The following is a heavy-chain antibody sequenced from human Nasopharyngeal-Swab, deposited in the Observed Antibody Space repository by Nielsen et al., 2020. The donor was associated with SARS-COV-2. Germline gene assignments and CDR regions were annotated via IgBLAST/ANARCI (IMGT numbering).Heavy chain of an antibody. CDR3: VGSSWYGDYYYYYGMDV. J-gene: IGHJ6*02. D-gene: IGHD6-13*01. CDR2: IYYSGST. CDR1: GGSISSSSYY. Sequence: VSLRLSCTVSGGSISSSSYYWGWIRQPPGKGLEWIGSIYYSGSTYYNPSLKSRVTISVDTSNNQFSLKLSSVTAADTAVYYCVGSSWYGDYYYYYGMDVWGRGTTVTVSS. V-gene: IGHV4-39*07.